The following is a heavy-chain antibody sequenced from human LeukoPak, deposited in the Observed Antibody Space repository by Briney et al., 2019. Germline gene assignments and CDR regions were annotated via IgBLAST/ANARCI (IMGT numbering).Heavy chain of an antibody. CDR3: AIGSYPCQY. J-gene: IGHJ4*02. Sequence: SETLSLTCSLSSGSIGSYYWSWIRQPPGKGLEWIALIHNSGTTNYNPSLKSRVTLSLDTSKKRLSLKLNSVTAADTAVYYCAIGSYPCQYWGQGPLVTVSS. CDR2: IHNSGTT. D-gene: IGHD3-10*01. CDR1: SGSIGSYY. V-gene: IGHV4-4*09.